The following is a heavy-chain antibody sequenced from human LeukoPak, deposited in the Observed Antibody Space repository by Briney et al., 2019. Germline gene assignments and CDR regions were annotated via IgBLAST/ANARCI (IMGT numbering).Heavy chain of an antibody. D-gene: IGHD2-21*01. CDR3: AKIGLDIPSCDY. Sequence: GSLRLSCAASGFTFSTYAMSWVRQAPGKGLEWVSATSFDGATTYYADSVKGRFTTSRDNSKNTLYLQMNSLRADDTAVYYCAKIGLDIPSCDYWGQGTLVTVSS. V-gene: IGHV3-23*01. J-gene: IGHJ4*02. CDR1: GFTFSTYA. CDR2: TSFDGATT.